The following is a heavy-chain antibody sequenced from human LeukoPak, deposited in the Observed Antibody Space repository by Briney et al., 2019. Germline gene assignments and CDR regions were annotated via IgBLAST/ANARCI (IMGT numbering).Heavy chain of an antibody. Sequence: SETLSLTCAVYGGSFSGYYWSWIRQPPGKGLEWIGEIDHSGSTNYNPSLKSRVTISVDTSKNQFSLKLSSVTAADTAVYYCARRKVRVIDYWGQGTLVTVSS. D-gene: IGHD1-1*01. CDR2: IDHSGST. V-gene: IGHV4-34*01. J-gene: IGHJ4*02. CDR1: GGSFSGYY. CDR3: ARRKVRVIDY.